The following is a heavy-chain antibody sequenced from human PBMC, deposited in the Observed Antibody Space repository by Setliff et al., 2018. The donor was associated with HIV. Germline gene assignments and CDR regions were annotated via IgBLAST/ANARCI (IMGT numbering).Heavy chain of an antibody. CDR2: IFHSGSP. Sequence: PSETLSLTCTVSGGSIISSHWWSWVRQPPGKGLEWIGEIFHSGSPNYNPSLKSRLTISVDKSKNQFSLKLTSVTAADTAVYYCARVGLPYNSGRLDQWGQGSLVTV. CDR1: GGSIISSHW. V-gene: IGHV4-4*02. J-gene: IGHJ4*02. CDR3: ARVGLPYNSGRLDQ. D-gene: IGHD5-18*01.